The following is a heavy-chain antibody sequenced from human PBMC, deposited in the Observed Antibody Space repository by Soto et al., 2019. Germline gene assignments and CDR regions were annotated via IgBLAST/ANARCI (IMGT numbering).Heavy chain of an antibody. J-gene: IGHJ5*02. CDR2: MYYSGST. V-gene: IGHV4-30-4*01. D-gene: IGHD5-12*01. CDR3: ARYSGYEGLRFDP. Sequence: SETLSLTCTVSGGSISSGDYYWSWIRQPPGKGLEWIGYMYYSGSTYYNPSLKSRVTISVDTSKNQFSLKLSSVTAADTAVYYCARYSGYEGLRFDPWGQGTLVT. CDR1: GGSISSGDYY.